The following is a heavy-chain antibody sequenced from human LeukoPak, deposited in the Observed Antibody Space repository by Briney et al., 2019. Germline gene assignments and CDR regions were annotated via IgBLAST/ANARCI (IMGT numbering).Heavy chain of an antibody. D-gene: IGHD2-21*02. Sequence: GASVKVSCKASGYTFTGYYMHWVRQAPGQGLEWMGWINLNSGGTNYAQKFQGRVTMTRDTSISTAYMELSRLRSDDTAVYYCARGRGPGGWLLAVSGYYYYMDVWGKGTTVTISS. J-gene: IGHJ6*03. CDR1: GYTFTGYY. CDR2: INLNSGGT. V-gene: IGHV1-2*02. CDR3: ARGRGPGGWLLAVSGYYYYMDV.